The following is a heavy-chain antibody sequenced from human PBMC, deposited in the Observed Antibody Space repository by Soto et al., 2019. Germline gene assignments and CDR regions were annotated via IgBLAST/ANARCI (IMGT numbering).Heavy chain of an antibody. Sequence: QVQLVESGGGVVQPGRSLRLSCAASGFTFSSYGMHWVRQAPGKGLEWVAVISYDGSNKYYADSVKGRFTISRDNSKNTLYLQMNSLRAEDTAVYYCAKDYSWNYGHWFDPWGQGTLVTVS. CDR1: GFTFSSYG. V-gene: IGHV3-30*18. CDR2: ISYDGSNK. CDR3: AKDYSWNYGHWFDP. J-gene: IGHJ5*02. D-gene: IGHD1-7*01.